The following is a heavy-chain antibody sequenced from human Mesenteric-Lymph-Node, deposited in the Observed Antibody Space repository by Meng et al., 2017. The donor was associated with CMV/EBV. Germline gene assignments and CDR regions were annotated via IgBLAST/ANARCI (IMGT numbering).Heavy chain of an antibody. J-gene: IGHJ6*02. CDR1: GYTFTGYY. CDR3: AREGGIVVVPAASGMDV. V-gene: IGHV1-2*02. Sequence: ASVKVSCKASGYTFTGYYMHWVRQAPGQGLEWMGWINPNSGGTNYAQKFQGRVTMTRDTSISTAYMELSRLRSDDTAVYYCAREGGIVVVPAASGMDVWGQGTTVTVSS. CDR2: INPNSGGT. D-gene: IGHD2-2*01.